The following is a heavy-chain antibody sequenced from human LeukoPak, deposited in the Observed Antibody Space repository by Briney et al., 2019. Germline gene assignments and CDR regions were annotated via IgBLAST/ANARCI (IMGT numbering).Heavy chain of an antibody. D-gene: IGHD3-22*01. CDR1: GFTFSSYA. Sequence: GGSLRLSCAASGFTFSSYAMSWVRQAPGKGLEWASAISGSGGSTYYADSVKGRFTISRDNSKNTLYLQMNSLRAEDTAEYYCAKGMLRITMIVVVPNFDYWGQGTLVTVSS. CDR2: ISGSGGST. J-gene: IGHJ4*02. CDR3: AKGMLRITMIVVVPNFDY. V-gene: IGHV3-23*01.